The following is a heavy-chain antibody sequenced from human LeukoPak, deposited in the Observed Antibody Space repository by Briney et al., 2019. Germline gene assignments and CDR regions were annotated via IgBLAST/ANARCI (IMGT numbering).Heavy chain of an antibody. Sequence: GGSLRLSCAASGFTFSSSWMSWVRQAPGKGLGWVANIKQDGSERNYVDSVKGRFTISRDNAKGSLYLQMNSLRAEDTAVYYCATPFSSSYEMFWGQGTLVTVSS. D-gene: IGHD6-13*01. CDR1: GFTFSSSW. J-gene: IGHJ4*02. CDR3: ATPFSSSYEMF. V-gene: IGHV3-7*01. CDR2: IKQDGSER.